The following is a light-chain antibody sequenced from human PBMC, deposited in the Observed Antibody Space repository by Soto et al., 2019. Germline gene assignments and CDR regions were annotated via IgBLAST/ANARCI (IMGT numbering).Light chain of an antibody. Sequence: DVQMTQSPPSLSASVGDRVSITCRASQSISSFLNWYQQTPGRAPKLLIYAATTLQRGVPSRFVGSGSGTDFTLTISSLQPEDFATYYCQQTYRATITFGQGTRLEIK. V-gene: IGKV1-39*01. CDR2: AAT. J-gene: IGKJ5*01. CDR3: QQTYRATIT. CDR1: QSISSF.